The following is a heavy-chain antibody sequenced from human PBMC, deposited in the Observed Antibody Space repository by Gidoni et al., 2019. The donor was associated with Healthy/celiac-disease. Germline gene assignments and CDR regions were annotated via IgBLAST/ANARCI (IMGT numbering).Heavy chain of an antibody. CDR3: ARVGGGHCSSTSCSFRY. V-gene: IGHV1-46*01. Sequence: HVQLVQSGAEVKKPGASVKVSCKASAYTFTSYYMHWVRQAPGQGLEWMGIINPSGGSTSYAQKFKGRVTMTRDTSTSTVYMELSSLRSEETAVYYCARVGGGHCSSTSCSFRYWGQGTLVTVSS. D-gene: IGHD2-2*01. CDR2: INPSGGST. CDR1: AYTFTSYY. J-gene: IGHJ4*02.